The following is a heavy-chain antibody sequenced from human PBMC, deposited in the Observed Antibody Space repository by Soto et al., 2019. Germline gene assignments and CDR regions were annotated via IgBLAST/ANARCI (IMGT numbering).Heavy chain of an antibody. D-gene: IGHD3-22*01. V-gene: IGHV3-23*01. CDR1: GFTFSNYA. Sequence: LRLSCAASGFTFSNYAMSWVRQAPGKGLEWVSAISGSGGSTYYAGSVKGRFTISRDNSKNTLSLQMNSLRAEDTAVYYCAKDYYDSSGSRPHDYWGQGTLVTVSS. CDR2: ISGSGGST. CDR3: AKDYYDSSGSRPHDY. J-gene: IGHJ4*02.